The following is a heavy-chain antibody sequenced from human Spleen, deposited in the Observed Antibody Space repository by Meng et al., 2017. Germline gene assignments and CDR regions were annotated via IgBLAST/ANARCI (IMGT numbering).Heavy chain of an antibody. CDR1: GGTFSNYV. V-gene: IGHV1-69*01. D-gene: IGHD3-16*01. Sequence: QGRVVQSGAEVKKPGSSVKGSCKASGGTFSNYVINWVRQAPGQGLEWMGGIIPIFGTANYAQKFQGRVTITADESTSTAYMELSSLRSEDTAVYYCARGREGLYDYVWGSPFDYWGQGTLVTVSS. CDR3: ARGREGLYDYVWGSPFDY. CDR2: IIPIFGTA. J-gene: IGHJ4*02.